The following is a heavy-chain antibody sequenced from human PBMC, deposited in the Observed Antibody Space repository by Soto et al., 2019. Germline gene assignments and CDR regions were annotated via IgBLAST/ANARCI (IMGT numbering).Heavy chain of an antibody. Sequence: ASVKVSCKASGYTFTGYYMHWVRQAPGQGLEWMGWINPNSGGTNYAQKFQGWVTMTRDTSISTAYMELSRLRSDDTAVYYCARGHRKRWDTAMVDSFDYWGQGTLVTVS. CDR3: ARGHRKRWDTAMVDSFDY. CDR1: GYTFTGYY. V-gene: IGHV1-2*04. CDR2: INPNSGGT. J-gene: IGHJ4*02. D-gene: IGHD5-18*01.